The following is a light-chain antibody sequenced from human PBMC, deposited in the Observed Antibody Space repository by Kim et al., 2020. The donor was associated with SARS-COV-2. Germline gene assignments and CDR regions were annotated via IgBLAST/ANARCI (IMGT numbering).Light chain of an antibody. J-gene: IGLJ3*02. CDR2: EDN. CDR3: QSYGSSIRV. CDR1: SGSIASDY. Sequence: NFMLTQPHAVSMSPGKTVTISCTRSSGSIASDYVQWYQQRPGSAPTTVIYEDNQRPSGVPYRFSGSIDTSSNSASLTISGLTTEDEADYYCQSYGSSIRVFGGWTQLTVL. V-gene: IGLV6-57*03.